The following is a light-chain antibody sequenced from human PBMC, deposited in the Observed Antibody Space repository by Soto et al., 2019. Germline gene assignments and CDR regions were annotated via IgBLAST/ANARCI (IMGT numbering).Light chain of an antibody. V-gene: IGKV3-20*01. CDR3: QHYGSLVLT. J-gene: IGKJ4*01. CDR2: GAS. Sequence: EIVLTQSPGTLSLSPGERATLSCRASQSVSSTYLAWYQQKPDQAPRLLIYGASSRATGIPDRFSGSGSGTDFTLISSRLEPEVFAVYYCQHYGSLVLTFGGGTKVEIK. CDR1: QSVSSTY.